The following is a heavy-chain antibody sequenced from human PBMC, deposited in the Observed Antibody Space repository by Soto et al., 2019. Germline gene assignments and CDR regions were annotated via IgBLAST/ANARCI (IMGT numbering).Heavy chain of an antibody. CDR1: GYTLTELS. CDR2: FDPEDGET. CDR3: ATVRKYYDSSGYPPFTTD. D-gene: IGHD3-22*01. J-gene: IGHJ4*02. Sequence: GASVKVSCKVSGYTLTELSMHWVRQAPGKGLEWMGGFDPEDGETIYAQKFQGRVTMTEDTSTDTAYMELSSLRSEDTAVYYCATVRKYYDSSGYPPFTTDWGQGTLVTVSS. V-gene: IGHV1-24*01.